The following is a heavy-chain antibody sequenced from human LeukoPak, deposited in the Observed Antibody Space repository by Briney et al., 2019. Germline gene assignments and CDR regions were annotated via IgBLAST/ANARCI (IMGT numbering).Heavy chain of an antibody. J-gene: IGHJ4*02. V-gene: IGHV3-23*01. CDR2: ISGSGGST. CDR1: GFAFSSYA. CDR3: AKFFYGFQTATVLFDY. D-gene: IGHD2-15*01. Sequence: GGSLRLSCAASGFAFSSYAMSWVRQAPGKGLEWVSAISGSGGSTYYADSVKGRFTISRDNSKNTLYLQMNSLRAEDTAVYYCAKFFYGFQTATVLFDYWGQGTLVTVSS.